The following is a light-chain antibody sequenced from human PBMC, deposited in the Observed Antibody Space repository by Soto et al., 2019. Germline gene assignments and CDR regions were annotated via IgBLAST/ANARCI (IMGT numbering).Light chain of an antibody. Sequence: ETVLTQSPGTLSLSPGERATLSCRASQTIRSNYLAWYRQTPGQAPRLLIYGASNRATGIADRFSGSGSGTDFTLIISSLQSEDFAVYYCQQYNNWPPTFGQGTKVEIK. J-gene: IGKJ1*01. CDR1: QTIRSNY. CDR3: QQYNNWPPT. CDR2: GAS. V-gene: IGKV3-20*01.